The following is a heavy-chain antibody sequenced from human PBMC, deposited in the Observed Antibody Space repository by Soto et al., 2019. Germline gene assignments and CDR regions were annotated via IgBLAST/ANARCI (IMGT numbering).Heavy chain of an antibody. CDR1: DGSVSSGSYY. CDR2: IYYSGST. Sequence: PSETLSLTCTVSDGSVSSGSYYWSWIRQPPGKGLEWIGYIYYSGSTNYNPSLKSRVTISVDTSKNQFSLKLSSVTAADTAVYYCASLWFGELSLISDWFDPWGQGTLVTVSS. CDR3: ASLWFGELSLISDWFDP. J-gene: IGHJ5*02. V-gene: IGHV4-61*01. D-gene: IGHD3-10*01.